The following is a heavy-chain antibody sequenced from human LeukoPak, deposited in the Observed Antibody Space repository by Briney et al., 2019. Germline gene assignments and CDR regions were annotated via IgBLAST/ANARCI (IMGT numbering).Heavy chain of an antibody. V-gene: IGHV3-66*02. CDR3: ARDSSSWRQDFDY. J-gene: IGHJ4*02. CDR2: IYSGGST. Sequence: PGGSLRLSCAASGFTLSSNYMSWVRQAPGKGLEWVSVIYSGGSTYYADSVKGRFTISRDNSKNTLYLQMNSLRAEDTAVYYCARDSSSWRQDFDYWGQGTLVTVSS. CDR1: GFTLSSNY. D-gene: IGHD6-13*01.